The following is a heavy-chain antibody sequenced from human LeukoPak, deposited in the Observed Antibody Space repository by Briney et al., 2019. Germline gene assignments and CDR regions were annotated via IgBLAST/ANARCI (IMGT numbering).Heavy chain of an antibody. CDR2: ISGSGGST. CDR3: AKDLLRVDSPIDS. CDR1: GFTFSSCG. V-gene: IGHV3-23*01. J-gene: IGHJ4*02. Sequence: GGSLRLSCAASGFTFSSCGMSWVRQAPGKGLEWVSAISGSGGSTYYADSVKGRFTISRDNSKNTLYLQMNSLRADDTAVYFCAKDLLRVDSPIDSWGQGTPVTVFS. D-gene: IGHD3-3*01.